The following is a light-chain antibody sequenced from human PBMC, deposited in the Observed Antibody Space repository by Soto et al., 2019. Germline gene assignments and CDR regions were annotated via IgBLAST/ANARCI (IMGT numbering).Light chain of an antibody. J-gene: IGKJ4*01. Sequence: EIMMTQSPATLSVFPGKKATLSCRASQSVSSNLAWYQQKSGQAPRLLISGSSTRATGIPARFSGSGSGTEFTLTFCSLQSEDFAVYYCRQYNNWPLTFGGGTKVDIK. CDR3: RQYNNWPLT. V-gene: IGKV3-15*01. CDR1: QSVSSN. CDR2: GSS.